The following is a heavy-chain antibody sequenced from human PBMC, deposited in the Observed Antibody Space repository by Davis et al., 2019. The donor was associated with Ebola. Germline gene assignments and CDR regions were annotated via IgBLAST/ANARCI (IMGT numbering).Heavy chain of an antibody. V-gene: IGHV3-7*01. D-gene: IGHD5-18*01. Sequence: GESLKISCAASGFTFSSYWMSWVRQAPGKGLEWVANIKQDGSEKYYVDSVKGRFTISRDNAKNSLYLQMNSLRAEDTAVYYCARDLIVGGYSYGHDYWGQGTLVTVSS. CDR1: GFTFSSYW. CDR2: IKQDGSEK. J-gene: IGHJ4*02. CDR3: ARDLIVGGYSYGHDY.